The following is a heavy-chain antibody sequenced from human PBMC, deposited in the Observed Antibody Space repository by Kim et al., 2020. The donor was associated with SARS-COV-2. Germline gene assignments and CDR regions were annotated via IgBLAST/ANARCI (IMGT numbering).Heavy chain of an antibody. V-gene: IGHV4-4*07. CDR2: IYTSGST. J-gene: IGHJ5*02. CDR3: ARDRFVVVPAAIPVWFDP. CDR1: GGSISSHY. Sequence: SETLSLTCTVSGGSISSHYWSWIRQPAGKGLEWIGRIYTSGSTNYNPSLKSRVTMSVDTSKNQFSLKLSSVTAADTAVYYCARDRFVVVPAAIPVWFDPWSQGTLVTFSS. D-gene: IGHD2-2*02.